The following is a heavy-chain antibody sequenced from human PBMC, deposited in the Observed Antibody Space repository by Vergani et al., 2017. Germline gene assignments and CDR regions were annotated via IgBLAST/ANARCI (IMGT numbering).Heavy chain of an antibody. Sequence: QVQLQQWGAGLLKPSETLSLTCAVYGGSFSGYYWSWIRQPPGKGLEWIGEINHSGSTNYNPSLKSRVTISVDASKNQFSLKLSSVTAADTAVYYCAKEARYSSSWPTGTFDYWGQGTLVTVSS. D-gene: IGHD6-13*01. CDR1: GGSFSGYY. CDR2: INHSGST. J-gene: IGHJ4*02. V-gene: IGHV4-34*01. CDR3: AKEARYSSSWPTGTFDY.